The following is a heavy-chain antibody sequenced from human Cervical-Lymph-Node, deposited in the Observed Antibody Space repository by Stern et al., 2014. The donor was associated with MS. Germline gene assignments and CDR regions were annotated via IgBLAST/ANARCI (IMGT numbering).Heavy chain of an antibody. Sequence: EVQLVESGGGLVQPGESLRLSCATSGFIFSRSDMSWVRPAPGKGLYYVSAITGRGGSTIYAYSVKGQCTISRDNSKSTLYLQMNSLRAEDTAVYFCARRDYASLDYWGQGTLVTVSS. V-gene: IGHV3-23*04. CDR2: ITGRGGST. J-gene: IGHJ4*02. D-gene: IGHD4-17*01. CDR1: GFIFSRSD. CDR3: ARRDYASLDY.